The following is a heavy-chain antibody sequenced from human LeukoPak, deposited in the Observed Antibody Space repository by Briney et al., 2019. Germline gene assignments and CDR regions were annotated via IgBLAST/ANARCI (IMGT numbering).Heavy chain of an antibody. CDR3: ARPVWFGESNRDAFDI. CDR1: GFTFSSYG. D-gene: IGHD3-10*01. J-gene: IGHJ3*02. V-gene: IGHV3-30*03. CDR2: ISYDGSNK. Sequence: PGGSLRLSCAASGFTFSSYGMHWVRQAPGKGLEWVAVISYDGSNKYYADSVKGRFTISRDNSKNTLYLQMNSLRAEDTAVYYCARPVWFGESNRDAFDIWGQGTMVTVSS.